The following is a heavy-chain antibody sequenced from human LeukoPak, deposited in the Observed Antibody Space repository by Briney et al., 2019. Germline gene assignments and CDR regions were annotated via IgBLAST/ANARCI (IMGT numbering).Heavy chain of an antibody. CDR2: ISSSGSGGNT. CDR3: ANDRTVGASYWYFDL. D-gene: IGHD1-26*01. CDR1: GVTLSNYA. Sequence: GGSLRLSCVASGVTLSNYAMSWARQAPGKGLEWASGISSSGSGGNTYYADSVKGRFTISRDSSRNTLFLHMNTLRAEDTAIYYCANDRTVGASYWYFDLWGRGTLVTVSS. J-gene: IGHJ2*01. V-gene: IGHV3-23*01.